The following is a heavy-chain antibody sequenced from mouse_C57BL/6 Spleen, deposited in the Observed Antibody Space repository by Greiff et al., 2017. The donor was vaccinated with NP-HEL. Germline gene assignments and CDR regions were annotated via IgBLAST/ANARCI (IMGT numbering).Heavy chain of an antibody. CDR2: INPNNGGT. J-gene: IGHJ3*01. Sequence: EVQLVESGPELVKPGASVKMSCKASGYTFTDYNMHWVKQSHGKSLEWIGYINPNNGGTSYNQKFKGKATLTVNKSSSTAYMELRSLTSEDSAVYYGARGGYGSSSLSYWGQGTLVTVSA. CDR1: GYTFTDYN. V-gene: IGHV1-22*01. CDR3: ARGGYGSSSLSY. D-gene: IGHD1-1*01.